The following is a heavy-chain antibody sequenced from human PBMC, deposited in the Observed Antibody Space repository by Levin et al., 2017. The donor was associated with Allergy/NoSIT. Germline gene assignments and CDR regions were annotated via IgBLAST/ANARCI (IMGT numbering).Heavy chain of an antibody. D-gene: IGHD3-10*01. CDR1: GFTFNNFW. CDR3: TRGVPYFGSGSHSDY. V-gene: IGHV3-7*01. Sequence: GGSLRLSCAASGFTFNNFWMIWVRQAPGQGLEGVANIKHDGSEKNYVGSVKGRFTISRDSAENSLFLQMNSLRAEDTGVDYCTRGVPYFGSGSHSDYWGQGPLVSVSS. CDR2: IKHDGSEK. J-gene: IGHJ4*02.